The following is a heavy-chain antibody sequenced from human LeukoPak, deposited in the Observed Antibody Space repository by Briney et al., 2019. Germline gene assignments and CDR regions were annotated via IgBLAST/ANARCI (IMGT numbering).Heavy chain of an antibody. CDR1: EFTFSRYS. J-gene: IGHJ3*01. D-gene: IGHD7-27*01. CDR2: ISGTSNTI. Sequence: GGSLRLSCVASEFTFSRYSMNWVRQAPGKGLEWISYISGTSNTIHYADSVRGRFTISRDNVKDSVYLQMTSLRVEDTAMYYCARDGGGWGSLDGFDAWGRGTIVIVSS. V-gene: IGHV3-48*01. CDR3: ARDGGGWGSLDGFDA.